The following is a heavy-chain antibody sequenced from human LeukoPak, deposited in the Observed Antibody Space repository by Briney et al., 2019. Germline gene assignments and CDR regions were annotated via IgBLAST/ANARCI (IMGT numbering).Heavy chain of an antibody. D-gene: IGHD5-18*01. CDR3: ARSRGYTYDLSPFDY. J-gene: IGHJ4*02. CDR2: IIPILGIA. CDR1: GGTFSSYA. Sequence: ASVKVSCKASGGTFSSYAISWVRQAPGQGLEWMGRIIPILGIANYAQKFQGRVTITADKSTSTAYMELSSLRSEDTAVYYCARSRGYTYDLSPFDYWGQGTLVTVSS. V-gene: IGHV1-69*04.